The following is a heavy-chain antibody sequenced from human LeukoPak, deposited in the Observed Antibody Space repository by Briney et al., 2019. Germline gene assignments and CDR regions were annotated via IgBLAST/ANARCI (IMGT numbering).Heavy chain of an antibody. CDR3: ACSGWFRGGWYFDY. Sequence: PGGSLRLSCAASGFTFSDNYMSWLRQAPGKGLEWGSYISSSGSTIYYADSVKGRFIISRDNAKNSLYLQMNSLRAEDTAVYYCACSGWFRGGWYFDYWGQGTLVTVSS. CDR2: ISSSGSTI. J-gene: IGHJ4*02. D-gene: IGHD6-19*01. CDR1: GFTFSDNY. V-gene: IGHV3-11*04.